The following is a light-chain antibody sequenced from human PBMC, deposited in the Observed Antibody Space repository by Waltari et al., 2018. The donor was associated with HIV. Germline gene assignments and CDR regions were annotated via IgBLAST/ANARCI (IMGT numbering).Light chain of an antibody. V-gene: IGLV1-47*01. Sequence: QSVLSQPPSMSGAPGQRLTLPCSGNTSNIGANSVSWFQQGPDAAPKLFIFSNDRRPSGVPGRVSGSKAGTSAYLAISGLRPEDEADYYCATWDDNLNTYVFGPGTRLSVL. CDR1: TSNIGANS. J-gene: IGLJ1*01. CDR2: SND. CDR3: ATWDDNLNTYV.